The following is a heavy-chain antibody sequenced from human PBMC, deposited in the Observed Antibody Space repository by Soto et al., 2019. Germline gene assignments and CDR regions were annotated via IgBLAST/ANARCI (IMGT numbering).Heavy chain of an antibody. V-gene: IGHV3-23*01. D-gene: IGHD3-3*01. J-gene: IGHJ4*02. CDR1: GFTFSSYA. CDR3: AKDRDFWTGTGDY. Sequence: EVQLLESGGGLVQPGRSLRLSCEASGFTFSSYAMSWVRQAPGKGLEWVSGVSGSGGTTYYADSVKGRFNISRDNSKNTLYLQMNSLRVGDTAVYYCAKDRDFWTGTGDYWGQGTLVTVSS. CDR2: VSGSGGTT.